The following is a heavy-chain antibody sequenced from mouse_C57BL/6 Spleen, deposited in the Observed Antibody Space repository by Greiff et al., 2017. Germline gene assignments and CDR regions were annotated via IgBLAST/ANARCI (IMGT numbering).Heavy chain of an antibody. CDR3: AKNRGTTVVASYYFDY. Sequence: VKLMESGPGLVQPSQSLSITCTVSGFSLTSYGVHWVRQPPGKGLEWLGVIWSGGSTDYNAAFISRLSISKDNSKSQVFFKMNSLQADDTAIYYCAKNRGTTVVASYYFDYWGQGTTLTVSS. D-gene: IGHD1-1*01. CDR2: IWSGGST. V-gene: IGHV2-4*01. J-gene: IGHJ2*01. CDR1: GFSLTSYG.